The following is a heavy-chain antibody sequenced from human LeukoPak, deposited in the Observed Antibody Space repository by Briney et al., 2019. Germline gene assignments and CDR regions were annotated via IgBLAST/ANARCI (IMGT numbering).Heavy chain of an antibody. CDR1: GGTFSSYA. J-gene: IGHJ4*02. CDR2: IIPIFGTA. D-gene: IGHD3-3*01. V-gene: IGHV1-69*13. CDR3: ARSAFWNGYYCY. Sequence: SVKVSCKASGGTFSSYAISWVRQAPGQGLEWMGGIIPIFGTANYAQKFQGRVTITADESTSTAYMELSSLRSEDTAVYYCARSAFWNGYYCYWGQGTLVTVSS.